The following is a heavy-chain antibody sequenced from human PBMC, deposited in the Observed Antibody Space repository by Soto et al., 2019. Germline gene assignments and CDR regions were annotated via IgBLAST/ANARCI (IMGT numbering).Heavy chain of an antibody. J-gene: IGHJ6*02. Sequence: GGSLRLSCAASGFTFDDYAMHWVRQAPGKGLEWVSGISWNSGSIGYADSVKGRFTISRDNAKNSLYLQMNSLRAEDTALYYCAKGVDGWYSSGMDVWGQGTTVTVS. CDR2: ISWNSGSI. D-gene: IGHD6-19*01. CDR1: GFTFDDYA. CDR3: AKGVDGWYSSGMDV. V-gene: IGHV3-9*01.